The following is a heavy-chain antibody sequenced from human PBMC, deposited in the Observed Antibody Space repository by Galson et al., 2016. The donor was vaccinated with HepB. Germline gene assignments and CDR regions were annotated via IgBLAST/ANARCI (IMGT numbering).Heavy chain of an antibody. D-gene: IGHD2-2*01. Sequence: SVKVSCKASGYTFTSYAIHWVRQVRQAPRQSLEWMGWINAGNGNTQSSQKLQGRVTITRDTSASTVYMELRGLRSEDTAVYYCARGLDRIVVGTPLGYWGQGTLVTVSS. J-gene: IGHJ4*02. CDR3: ARGLDRIVVGTPLGY. CDR1: GYTFTSYA. V-gene: IGHV1-3*01. CDR2: INAGNGNT.